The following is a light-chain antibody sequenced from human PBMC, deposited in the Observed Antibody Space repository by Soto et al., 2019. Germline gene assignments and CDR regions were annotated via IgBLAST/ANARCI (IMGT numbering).Light chain of an antibody. Sequence: IVLTQSPATLSLSPGERATLSCRASQSVSSYLAWYHQKPGQAPRLLIYDASNRATGIPARFSGSGSGKDFTLTISSLEPEDFAVYYCQQRSNWPPLTFGGGTKVDIK. CDR2: DAS. V-gene: IGKV3-11*01. CDR3: QQRSNWPPLT. J-gene: IGKJ4*01. CDR1: QSVSSY.